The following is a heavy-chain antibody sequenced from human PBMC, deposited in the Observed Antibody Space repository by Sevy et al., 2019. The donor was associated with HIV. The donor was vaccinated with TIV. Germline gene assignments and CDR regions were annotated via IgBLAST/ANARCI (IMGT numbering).Heavy chain of an antibody. V-gene: IGHV3-11*06. CDR3: AREKQGDFWSRYYYMDV. Sequence: GGSLRLSCAASGFTFSDYYMSWIRQAPGKGLEWVSYISSSSSYTNYADSVKGRFTISRDNAKNSLYLQMNSLRAEDTAVYYCAREKQGDFWSRYYYMDVRGKGTTVTVSS. D-gene: IGHD3-3*01. CDR2: ISSSSSYT. J-gene: IGHJ6*03. CDR1: GFTFSDYY.